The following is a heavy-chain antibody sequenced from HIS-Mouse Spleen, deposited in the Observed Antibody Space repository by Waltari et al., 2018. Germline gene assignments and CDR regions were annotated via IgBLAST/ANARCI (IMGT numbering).Heavy chain of an antibody. CDR3: ARDRYWYFDL. CDR2: IKQDGSEK. J-gene: IGHJ2*01. V-gene: IGHV3-7*01. CDR1: ASPFSSYC. Sequence: EVELVESGGGLVQPGGSLRLSCAASASPFSSYCCGGGRPDRRRGRDWVANIKQDGSEKYYVESVKGRFTISRDNAKNSLYLQMNSLRAEDTAVYYCARDRYWYFDLWGRGTLVTVSS.